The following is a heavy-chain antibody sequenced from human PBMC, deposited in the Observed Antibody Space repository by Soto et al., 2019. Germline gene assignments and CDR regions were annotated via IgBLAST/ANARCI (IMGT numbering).Heavy chain of an antibody. CDR2: ISYDGSNK. Sequence: QVQLVESGGGVVQPGRSLRLSCAASGFTFSSYGMHWVRQAPGKGLEWVAVISYDGSNKYYADSVKGRFTISRDNSKNTLYLQMNSLRAEATAVYYCAATVPYYFDYWGQGTLVTVSS. D-gene: IGHD4-17*01. CDR3: AATVPYYFDY. J-gene: IGHJ4*02. V-gene: IGHV3-30*03. CDR1: GFTFSSYG.